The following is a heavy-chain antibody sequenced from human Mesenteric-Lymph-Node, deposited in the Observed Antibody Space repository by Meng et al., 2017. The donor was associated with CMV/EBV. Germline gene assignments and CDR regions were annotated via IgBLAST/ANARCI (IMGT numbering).Heavy chain of an antibody. CDR3: ARVNYDFWSGSQGGMDV. Sequence: GGSLRLSCAASGFTLSSYEMNWVRQAPGKGLEWVSYISSSGSTIYYVDSVKGRFTISRDNAKNSLYLQMNSLRAEDTAVYYCARVNYDFWSGSQGGMDVWGQGTTVTISS. D-gene: IGHD3-3*01. J-gene: IGHJ6*02. CDR1: GFTLSSYE. V-gene: IGHV3-48*03. CDR2: ISSSGSTI.